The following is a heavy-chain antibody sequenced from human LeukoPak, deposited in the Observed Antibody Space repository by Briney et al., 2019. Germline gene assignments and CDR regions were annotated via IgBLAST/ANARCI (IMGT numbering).Heavy chain of an antibody. CDR2: INTNTGNP. D-gene: IGHD2-2*01. CDR1: GYTFTSYA. J-gene: IGHJ6*03. V-gene: IGHV7-4-1*02. Sequence: RASVKVSCKASGYTFTSYAMNWVRQAPGQGLEWMGWINTNTGNPTYAQGFTGRFVFSLDTSVSTAYLQISSLKAEDTAVYYCAGSTRDMPSYYYYYMDVWGKGTTVTVSS. CDR3: AGSTRDMPSYYYYYMDV.